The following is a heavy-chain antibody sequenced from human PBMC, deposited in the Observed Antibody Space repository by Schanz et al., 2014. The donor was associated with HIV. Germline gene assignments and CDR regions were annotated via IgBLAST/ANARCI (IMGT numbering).Heavy chain of an antibody. CDR3: AKGLTIWLQPPFDY. D-gene: IGHD5-12*01. J-gene: IGHJ4*02. CDR1: GFIFSDYG. Sequence: QVQLVESGGGVVQPGRSLKVSCVVSGFIFSDYGIHWVRQAPGKGLEWVALIPYDGNNDFYADSVKGRFTISRDNSKNTLYLQMNSLRAEDTAVYYCAKGLTIWLQPPFDYWGQGTLVTVSS. CDR2: IPYDGNND. V-gene: IGHV3-30*18.